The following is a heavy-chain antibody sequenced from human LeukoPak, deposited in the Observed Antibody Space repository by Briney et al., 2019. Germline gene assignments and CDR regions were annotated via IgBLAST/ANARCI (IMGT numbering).Heavy chain of an antibody. CDR3: ARENIAAAGTLFDY. Sequence: PSETLSLICTVSGGSISSYYWSWIRQPPGKGLEWIGYIYYSGSTNYNPSLKSRVTISVDTSKNQFSLKLSSVTAADTAVYYCARENIAAAGTLFDYWGQGTLVTVSS. CDR2: IYYSGST. J-gene: IGHJ4*02. D-gene: IGHD6-13*01. V-gene: IGHV4-59*01. CDR1: GGSISSYY.